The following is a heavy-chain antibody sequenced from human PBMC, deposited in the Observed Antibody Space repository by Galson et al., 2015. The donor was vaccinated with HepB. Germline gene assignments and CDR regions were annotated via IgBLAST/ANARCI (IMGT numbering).Heavy chain of an antibody. CDR3: AKDLEMATTLQAYGMDV. V-gene: IGHV3-30*02. Sequence: SLRLSCAASGFTFSSYGMHWVRQAPGKGLEWVAFIRYDGSNKYYADSVKGRFTISRDNSKNTLYLQMNSLRAEDTAVYYCAKDLEMATTLQAYGMDVWGQGTTVTVSS. CDR1: GFTFSSYG. CDR2: IRYDGSNK. J-gene: IGHJ6*02. D-gene: IGHD5-24*01.